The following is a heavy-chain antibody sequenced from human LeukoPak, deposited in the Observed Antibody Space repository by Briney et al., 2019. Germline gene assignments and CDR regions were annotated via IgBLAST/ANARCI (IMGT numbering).Heavy chain of an antibody. CDR2: INPNSGGT. CDR3: ATSYGGIVVVPAAFY. CDR1: GYTFTGYY. Sequence: ASVKVSCKASGYTFTGYYMHWVRQAPGQGLEWMGWINPNSGGTNYAQKFQGRVTMTRDTSISTAYMELSRLRSDDTAAYYCATSYGGIVVVPAAFYWGQGTLVTVSS. D-gene: IGHD2-2*01. V-gene: IGHV1-2*02. J-gene: IGHJ4*02.